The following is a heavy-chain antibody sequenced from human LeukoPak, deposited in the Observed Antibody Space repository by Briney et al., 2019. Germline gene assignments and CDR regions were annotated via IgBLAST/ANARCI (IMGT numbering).Heavy chain of an antibody. CDR2: IDDTTTNI. CDR1: GFTFSSYW. Sequence: PGGSLRLSCAASGFTFSSYWMSWVRQAPGKGLEWVSYIDDTTTNIHYADSVRGRFTISRDNAKNTLFLQMTSLRAADTAVYYCARRLAYWGQGTRVTVSS. J-gene: IGHJ4*02. CDR3: ARRLAY. V-gene: IGHV3-48*01.